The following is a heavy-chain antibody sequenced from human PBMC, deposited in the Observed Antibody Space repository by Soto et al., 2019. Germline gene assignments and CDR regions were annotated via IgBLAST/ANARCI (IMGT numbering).Heavy chain of an antibody. CDR3: AKAGGIYRSSPADY. J-gene: IGHJ4*02. D-gene: IGHD6-13*01. CDR1: GVTFRSYA. CDR2: ISGSGGST. V-gene: IGHV3-23*01. Sequence: GGDLRLSLGGSGVTFRSYAKSWGRQAPGKGLECVSAISGSGGSTYYADSVKGRFTISRDNSKNTLYLQMNSLRAEDTAVYYCAKAGGIYRSSPADYWGQGTLVTVSS.